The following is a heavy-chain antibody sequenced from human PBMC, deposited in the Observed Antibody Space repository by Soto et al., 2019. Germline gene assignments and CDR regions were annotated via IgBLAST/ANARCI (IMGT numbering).Heavy chain of an antibody. V-gene: IGHV1-69*13. CDR3: ASPCYDLLTGYYTGFGY. CDR1: GGTFSSYA. Sequence: SVKVSCKTSGGTFSSYASSWVRQAPGQGLEWMGGIIPIFGTANYAQKFQGRVTITADESTSTAYMELSSLRAEDTAVYYCASPCYDLLTGYYTGFGYWGQGTLLTVSS. J-gene: IGHJ4*02. CDR2: IIPIFGTA. D-gene: IGHD3-9*01.